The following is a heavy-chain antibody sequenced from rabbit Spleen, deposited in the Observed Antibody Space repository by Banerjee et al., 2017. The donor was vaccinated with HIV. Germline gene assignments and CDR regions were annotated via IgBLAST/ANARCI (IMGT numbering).Heavy chain of an antibody. J-gene: IGHJ6*01. Sequence: QSLEESGGDLVKPGASLTLTCTASGFPFSEKAVMCWVRQAPGKGLTWIACINVVTGKAVYASWAKGRFTFSRTSSTTVTLQMTSLTAADTATYFCARDTSSSFSSYGMDLWGPGTLVTVS. V-gene: IGHV1S40*01. D-gene: IGHD1-1*01. CDR2: INVVTGKA. CDR1: GFPFSEKAV. CDR3: ARDTSSSFSSYGMDL.